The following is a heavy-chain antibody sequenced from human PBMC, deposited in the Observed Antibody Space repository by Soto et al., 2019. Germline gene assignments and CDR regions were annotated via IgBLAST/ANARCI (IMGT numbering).Heavy chain of an antibody. CDR3: VISGESWWGSYWYFFDY. CDR1: GFTIDDYG. J-gene: IGHJ4*02. V-gene: IGHV3-20*01. Sequence: GGARRLSCAPSGFTIDDYGMSWVPQVPGKGLERVSGMYWKGGNTHYADSLKGRFTISRDNAKKSLYLQMADRRVVETAISVGVISGESWWGSYWYFFDYWGQGTQVTVSS. D-gene: IGHD3-16*01. CDR2: MYWKGGNT.